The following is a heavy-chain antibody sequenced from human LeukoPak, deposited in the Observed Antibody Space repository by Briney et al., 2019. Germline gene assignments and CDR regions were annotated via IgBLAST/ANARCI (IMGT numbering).Heavy chain of an antibody. CDR1: GYTFTGYY. CDR2: INPNSGGT. D-gene: IGHD6-6*01. CDR3: ARGPKIAAPSFDY. Sequence: ASVKVSCKASGYTFTGYYMHWVRQAPGQGLEWMGWINPNSGGTNYAQKFQGRVTMTRDTSISTAYMELSRLRSDDTAVYYCARGPKIAAPSFDYWGQGTLVTVSS. J-gene: IGHJ4*02. V-gene: IGHV1-2*02.